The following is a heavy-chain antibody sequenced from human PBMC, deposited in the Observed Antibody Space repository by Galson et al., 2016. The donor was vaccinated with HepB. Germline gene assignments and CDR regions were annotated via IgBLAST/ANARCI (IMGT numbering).Heavy chain of an antibody. CDR2: IWSDGSNK. J-gene: IGHJ4*02. D-gene: IGHD6-13*01. CDR3: ARESLIAAPAQFDY. Sequence: SLRLSCAAPEFTFSTYGLHWVPQAPGKGLDGVPLIWSDGSNKYYADSVKGRFTISRDNSKKTLYLQMNSLRPEDTAVYYCARESLIAAPAQFDYWGQGTLVTVSS. V-gene: IGHV3-33*01. CDR1: EFTFSTYG.